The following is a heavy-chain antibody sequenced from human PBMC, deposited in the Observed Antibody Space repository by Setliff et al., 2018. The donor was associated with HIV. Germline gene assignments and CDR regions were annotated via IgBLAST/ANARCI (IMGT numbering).Heavy chain of an antibody. Sequence: ASVKVSCKASGYTFTGYYMHWVRQAPGQGLEWMGWINPNSGGTNYAQKFQGRVTLTEDTSTGTAYMELSGLRSEDTAVYYCARDRTPSYYNFWSGPGAFDIWGQGTMVTVSS. CDR3: ARDRTPSYYNFWSGPGAFDI. CDR2: INPNSGGT. CDR1: GYTFTGYY. D-gene: IGHD3-3*01. J-gene: IGHJ3*02. V-gene: IGHV1-2*02.